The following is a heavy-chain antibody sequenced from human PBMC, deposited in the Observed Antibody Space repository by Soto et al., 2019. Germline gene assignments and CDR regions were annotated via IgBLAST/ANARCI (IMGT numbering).Heavy chain of an antibody. CDR1: GYTFTSYD. V-gene: IGHV1-8*01. Sequence: QVQLVQSGAEVKKPGASVKVSCKASGYTFTSYDINWVRQATGQGLEWMGWMNPNSGNTGYAQKFRGRVTMTRNTSISTAYMELSSLRSEDTAVYYCARAPRWKGGYCSGGSCYYFDYWGQGTLVTVSS. CDR3: ARAPRWKGGYCSGGSCYYFDY. J-gene: IGHJ4*02. D-gene: IGHD2-15*01. CDR2: MNPNSGNT.